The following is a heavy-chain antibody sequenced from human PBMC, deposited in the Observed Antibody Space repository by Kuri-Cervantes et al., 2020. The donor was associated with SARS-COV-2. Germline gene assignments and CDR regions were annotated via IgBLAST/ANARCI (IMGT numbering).Heavy chain of an antibody. CDR1: GFTFSDYY. Sequence: GGSLRLSCAASGFTFSDYYMSWIRQAPGKGLEWVSYISSSGSTIYYADSVKGRFTISRDNAKNSLYLQMNSLRAEDTAVYYCARTGLPGWYYYYGMDVWGQGTTVTASS. J-gene: IGHJ6*02. D-gene: IGHD2-15*01. CDR2: ISSSGSTI. V-gene: IGHV3-11*01. CDR3: ARTGLPGWYYYYGMDV.